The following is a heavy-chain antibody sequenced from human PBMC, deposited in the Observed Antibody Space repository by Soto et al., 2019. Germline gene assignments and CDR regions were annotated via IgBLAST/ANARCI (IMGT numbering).Heavy chain of an antibody. CDR2: ISAYNGNI. J-gene: IGHJ6*02. D-gene: IGHD3-3*01. CDR3: ARDTGFWTSYYYYYGMDV. Sequence: QVQLVQSGAEVKKPGASVKVSCKASGYTFTSYGISWVRQAPGQGLEWMGWISAYNGNINYAQKLQGRVTMTTDTSTSTAYMELRSLRSDDTAVYYCARDTGFWTSYYYYYGMDVWGQGTTVTVSS. V-gene: IGHV1-18*01. CDR1: GYTFTSYG.